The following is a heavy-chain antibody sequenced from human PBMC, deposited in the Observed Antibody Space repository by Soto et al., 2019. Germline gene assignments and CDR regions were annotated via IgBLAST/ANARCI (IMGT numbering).Heavy chain of an antibody. CDR3: AKDKGYSSSYFDY. D-gene: IGHD6-6*01. Sequence: PGGSLRLSCVASGFTFNSYAMSWVRQAPRKGLEWVSAIRGSGDNTYYADSVKGRFTISRDNSKNTLYLQMNSLRAEDTAVYYCAKDKGYSSSYFDYWGQGTLVTVSS. V-gene: IGHV3-23*01. CDR1: GFTFNSYA. CDR2: IRGSGDNT. J-gene: IGHJ4*02.